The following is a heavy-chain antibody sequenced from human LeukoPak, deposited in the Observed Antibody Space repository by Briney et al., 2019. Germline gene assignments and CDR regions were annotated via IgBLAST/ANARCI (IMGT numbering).Heavy chain of an antibody. CDR3: ARDKAHYDYVWGSYRAPHFFDY. D-gene: IGHD3-16*02. Sequence: PSETLSLTCTVSGGSISSSSYYWGWIRQPPGKGLEWIGEINHSGSTNYNPSLKSRVTISVDTSKNQFSLKLSSVTAADTAVYYCARDKAHYDYVWGSYRAPHFFDYWGQGTLVTVSS. J-gene: IGHJ4*02. CDR1: GGSISSSSYY. CDR2: INHSGST. V-gene: IGHV4-39*07.